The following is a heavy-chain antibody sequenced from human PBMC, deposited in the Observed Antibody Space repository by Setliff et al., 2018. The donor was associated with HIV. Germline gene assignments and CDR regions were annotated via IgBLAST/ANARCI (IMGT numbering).Heavy chain of an antibody. D-gene: IGHD6-19*01. CDR1: GYTFTTYG. Sequence: ASVKVSCKASGYTFTTYGISWVRQAPGHGLEWMGWISPNFGHTKYAQGFTGRFVFSLDTSVSTAYLQISSLKAEDTAVYYCARDCESGWYPNWFDPWGQGTLVTVSS. CDR2: ISPNFGHT. J-gene: IGHJ5*02. CDR3: ARDCESGWYPNWFDP. V-gene: IGHV7-4-1*02.